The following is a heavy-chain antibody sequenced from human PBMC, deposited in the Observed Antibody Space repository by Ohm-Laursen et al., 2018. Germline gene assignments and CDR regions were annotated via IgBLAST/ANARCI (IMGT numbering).Heavy chain of an antibody. J-gene: IGHJ4*02. CDR2: LYYSGTT. D-gene: IGHD3-9*01. CDR1: GLSISNSNW. V-gene: IGHV4-28*01. CDR3: ATSPHDIMSSKDY. Sequence: TLSLTCDVSGLSISNSNWWGWIRQPPGKGLEWVGYLYYSGTTYYNPSLKSRVTMSVDTSKNQFSVKLTSVTAVDTAVYYCATSPHDIMSSKDYWGQGTLVTVSS.